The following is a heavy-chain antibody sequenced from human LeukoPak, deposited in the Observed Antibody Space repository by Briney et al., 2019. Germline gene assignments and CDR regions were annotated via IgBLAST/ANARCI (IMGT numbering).Heavy chain of an antibody. CDR1: GFTFSSYG. J-gene: IGHJ3*02. CDR2: ISYDGSNK. D-gene: IGHD5-18*01. CDR3: ARDRTAMVPDTAGGPPRTGGDI. Sequence: GGSLRLSCAASGFTFSSYGMHWVRQAPGKGLEWVAVISYDGSNKYYADSVKGRFTISRDNSKNTLYLQMNSLRAEDTAVYYCARDRTAMVPDTAGGPPRTGGDIWGQGTMVTVSS. V-gene: IGHV3-30*03.